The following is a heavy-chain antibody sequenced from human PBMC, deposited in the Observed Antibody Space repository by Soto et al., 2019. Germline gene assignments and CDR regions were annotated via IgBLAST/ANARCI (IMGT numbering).Heavy chain of an antibody. CDR3: ARVPPITAARRLYYYYYGMDV. Sequence: QVQLVESGGGVVQPGRSLRLSCAASGFTFSSYAMHWVRQAPGKGLEWVAVISYDGSNKYYADSVKGRFTISRDNSKNTLYLQMNSLRAEDTAVYYCARVPPITAARRLYYYYYGMDVWGQGTTVTVSS. CDR2: ISYDGSNK. D-gene: IGHD6-6*01. J-gene: IGHJ6*02. V-gene: IGHV3-30-3*01. CDR1: GFTFSSYA.